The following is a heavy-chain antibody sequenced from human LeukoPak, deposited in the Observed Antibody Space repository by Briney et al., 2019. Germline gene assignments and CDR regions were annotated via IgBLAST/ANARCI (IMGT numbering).Heavy chain of an antibody. J-gene: IGHJ4*02. Sequence: GASVKVSCKASGYTFTSYFMHWVRQAPGQGLEWMGWINPNSGGTNYAQKFQGRVTMTRDTSISTAYMELSRLRSDDTAVYYCAQAGYGSGSYYNTGGDLDYWGQGTLVTVSS. V-gene: IGHV1-2*02. CDR2: INPNSGGT. D-gene: IGHD3-10*01. CDR1: GYTFTSYF. CDR3: AQAGYGSGSYYNTGGDLDY.